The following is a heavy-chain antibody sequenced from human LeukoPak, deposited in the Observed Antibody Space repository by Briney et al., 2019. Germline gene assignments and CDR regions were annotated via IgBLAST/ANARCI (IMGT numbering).Heavy chain of an antibody. D-gene: IGHD5-24*01. V-gene: IGHV3-11*01. Sequence: PGGSLRLSCAASGFTFSDYYMSWIRQAPGKGLEWVSYIRSSDSTRYYTDSVKGRFTISRDNAKNLLYLQMDSLRAEDTAVYYCARGKRRLQWGTAYGMDVWGQGTTVTVSS. CDR3: ARGKRRLQWGTAYGMDV. J-gene: IGHJ6*02. CDR1: GFTFSDYY. CDR2: IRSSDSTR.